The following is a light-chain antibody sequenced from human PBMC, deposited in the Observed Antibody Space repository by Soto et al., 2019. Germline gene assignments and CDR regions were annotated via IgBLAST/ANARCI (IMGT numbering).Light chain of an antibody. Sequence: DIQMTQSPSSLSASVGDRVTITCQASQDITNYLSWYQQKPGKAPELLIYDASNLGTGVPSRFSGSGSGTDFTFTISSLQPEDTATYYCQQYDKLPFTFGPGTKVDIK. CDR1: QDITNY. V-gene: IGKV1-33*01. CDR3: QQYDKLPFT. J-gene: IGKJ3*01. CDR2: DAS.